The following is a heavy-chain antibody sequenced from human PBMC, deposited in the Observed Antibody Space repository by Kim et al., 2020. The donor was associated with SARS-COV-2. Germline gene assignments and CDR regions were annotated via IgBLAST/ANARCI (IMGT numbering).Heavy chain of an antibody. CDR3: AGDSGDSYGYLDWFDP. CDR2: IYYSGST. D-gene: IGHD5-18*01. J-gene: IGHJ5*02. V-gene: IGHV4-39*07. Sequence: SETLSLTCTVSGGSISSSSYYWGWIRQPPGKGLEWIGSIYYSGSTYYNPSLKRRVTISVDTSKNQFSLKLSSVTAADTAVYYCAGDSGDSYGYLDWFDPWGQGSLVTVSS. CDR1: GGSISSSSYY.